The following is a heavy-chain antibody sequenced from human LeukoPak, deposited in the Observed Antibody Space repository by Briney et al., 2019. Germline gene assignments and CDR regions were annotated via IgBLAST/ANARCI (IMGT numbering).Heavy chain of an antibody. J-gene: IGHJ4*02. Sequence: GGSLSSSCAASGFTFSSYWMHWVRQARGKGLGWVSRINSDGSSTSYADSVKGRFTFSRDNANNTLYLQMNSLRAEDTAVYYCARVLVATSPFGYWGQGTLVTVSS. CDR2: INSDGSST. CDR3: ARVLVATSPFGY. V-gene: IGHV3-74*01. D-gene: IGHD5-12*01. CDR1: GFTFSSYW.